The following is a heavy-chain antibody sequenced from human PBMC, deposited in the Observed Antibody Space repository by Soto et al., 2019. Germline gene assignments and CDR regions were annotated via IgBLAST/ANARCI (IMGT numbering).Heavy chain of an antibody. D-gene: IGHD6-13*01. CDR3: TRDASRDSSARGWFDP. J-gene: IGHJ5*02. CDR1: GFTFRSFT. Sequence: EVQLVESGGGLVQPGGSLRLSCAASGFTFRSFTMNWVRQAPGKGLEWVSTISSNSAYIYYTDALRGRFTISRDNAKNSLHLQMNSLRAEDTAVYYCTRDASRDSSARGWFDPWGPGTPVTVSS. V-gene: IGHV3-21*02. CDR2: ISSNSAYI.